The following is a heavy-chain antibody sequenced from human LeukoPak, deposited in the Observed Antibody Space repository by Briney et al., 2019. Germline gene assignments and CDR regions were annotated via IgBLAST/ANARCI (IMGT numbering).Heavy chain of an antibody. J-gene: IGHJ4*02. CDR2: ISGSGGST. Sequence: GGSLRLSCVASGLTFSNYAMSWVRQAPGKGLEWVSAISGSGGSTYYADSVKGRFTISRDNSKNTLYLQMNSLRAEDTAVYYCAKRWGDDGYTFDYWGQGTLVTVSS. CDR1: GLTFSNYA. CDR3: AKRWGDDGYTFDY. V-gene: IGHV3-23*01. D-gene: IGHD5-24*01.